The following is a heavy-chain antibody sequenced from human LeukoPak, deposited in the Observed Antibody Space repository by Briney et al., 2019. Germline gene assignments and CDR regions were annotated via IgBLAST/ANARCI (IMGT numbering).Heavy chain of an antibody. J-gene: IGHJ6*03. V-gene: IGHV4-4*07. D-gene: IGHD2-2*01. CDR3: ARGSYCSSTSYYYYYYYMDV. CDR2: IYTSGST. CDR1: GGSISSYY. Sequence: PSETLSLTCTVSGGSISSYYWSWIRQPAGKGLEWIGRIYTSGSTNYNPSLKSRVTMSVDTSKNQFSLKLSSVTPADTAVYYCARGSYCSSTSYYYYYYYMDVGGKGTTAPVPS.